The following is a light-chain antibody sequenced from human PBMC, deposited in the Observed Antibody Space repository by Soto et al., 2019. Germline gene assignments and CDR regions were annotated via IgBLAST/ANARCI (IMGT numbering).Light chain of an antibody. CDR3: QHYDHLPPLS. J-gene: IGKJ4*01. CDR1: QDIRNY. Sequence: DIQMTQSPSSLSASVGDRVTITCQASQDIRNYLNWYQQKPGKAPNLLIYDASNLRAGVPSRFRGSGTGKEVTFTNRRPAPEDIATYYCQHYDHLPPLSFGGGTKVEIK. CDR2: DAS. V-gene: IGKV1-33*01.